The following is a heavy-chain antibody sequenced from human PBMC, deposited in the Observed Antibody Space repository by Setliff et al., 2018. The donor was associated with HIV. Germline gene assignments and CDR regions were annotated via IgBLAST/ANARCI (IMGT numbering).Heavy chain of an antibody. CDR1: GGTFSSYA. V-gene: IGHV1-69*13. Sequence: SVKVPCKVSGGTFSSYAISWVRQAPGQGLEWMGGIIPLCGTANYAPKFQGEVTITADESTSTAYMELHSLSSEDTAMYYCSRDEKHLARNYLHPLDVWGQGTTVTVSS. CDR2: IIPLCGTA. J-gene: IGHJ6*02. CDR3: SRDEKHLARNYLHPLDV. D-gene: IGHD1-7*01.